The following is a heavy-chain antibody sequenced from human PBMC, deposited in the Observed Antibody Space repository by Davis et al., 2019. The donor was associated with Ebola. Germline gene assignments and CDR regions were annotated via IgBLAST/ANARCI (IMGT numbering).Heavy chain of an antibody. CDR2: INRGGST. CDR1: GGSFSGYY. V-gene: IGHV4-34*01. D-gene: IGHD6-6*01. J-gene: IGHJ4*02. Sequence: MPSETLSLTCGVYGGSFSGYYWTWIRQPPGKGLEWIGEINRGGSTTYSPSLKSRVTISVDTSKNQFSLKLTSVTAADTAVYYCARHPSIVEGLYYFDYWGQGTLVTVSS. CDR3: ARHPSIVEGLYYFDY.